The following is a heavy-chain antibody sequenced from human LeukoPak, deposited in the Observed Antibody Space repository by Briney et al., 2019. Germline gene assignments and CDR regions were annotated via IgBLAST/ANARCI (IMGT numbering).Heavy chain of an antibody. CDR1: GFTFSSYA. J-gene: IGHJ4*02. Sequence: GGSLRLSCAASGFTFSSYAMSWVRQAPGKGLEWVSGISGSGGSTYYADSVKGRFTISRENSKNTLYLRMNSLRAEDTAVYYCAKARYYYDTSDWGQGTLVTVSS. V-gene: IGHV3-23*01. D-gene: IGHD3-22*01. CDR3: AKARYYYDTSD. CDR2: ISGSGGST.